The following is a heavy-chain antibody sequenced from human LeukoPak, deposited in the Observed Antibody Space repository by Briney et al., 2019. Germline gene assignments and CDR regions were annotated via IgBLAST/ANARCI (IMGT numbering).Heavy chain of an antibody. CDR1: GGSISSYY. CDR3: ARTDPAHYYYGMDV. CDR2: IYYSGST. Sequence: SETLSLTCTVSGGSISSYYWSWIRQPPGKGLEWIGYIYYSGSTNYNPSLKSRVTISVDTSKNQFSLKLSSVPAADTAVYYCARTDPAHYYYGMDVWGQGTTVTVSS. V-gene: IGHV4-59*01. D-gene: IGHD2-2*01. J-gene: IGHJ6*02.